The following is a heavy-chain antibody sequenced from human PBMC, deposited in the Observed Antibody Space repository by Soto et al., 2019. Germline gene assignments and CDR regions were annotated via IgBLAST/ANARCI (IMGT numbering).Heavy chain of an antibody. CDR3: ARDPYSSSSHGMDI. V-gene: IGHV1-18*01. D-gene: IGHD6-6*01. CDR2: ISAYNGNT. Sequence: ASVKVSCKASGYTFTSYGISWVRQAPGQGLEWMGWISAYNGNTNYAQKLQGRVTMTTDTSTSTAYMELRSLRSDDTAVYYCARDPYSSSSHGMDIWGQGTTVTVSS. CDR1: GYTFTSYG. J-gene: IGHJ6*02.